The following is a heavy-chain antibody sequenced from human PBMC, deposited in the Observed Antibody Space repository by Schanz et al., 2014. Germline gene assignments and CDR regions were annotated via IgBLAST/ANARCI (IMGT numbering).Heavy chain of an antibody. CDR3: VTEKRMESGTWAKAFDI. CDR1: GYTFTSYY. CDR2: INPSGGST. J-gene: IGHJ3*02. D-gene: IGHD3-3*01. V-gene: IGHV1-46*01. Sequence: QVQLVQSGAEVKQPGASVKVSCKASGYTFTSYYMHWVRQAPGQGLEWMGIINPSGGSTSYAQKFQGRFTMTRDTSTTTVYMELSSLRSDDTAMYYCVTEKRMESGTWAKAFDIWGQGTWXTVSS.